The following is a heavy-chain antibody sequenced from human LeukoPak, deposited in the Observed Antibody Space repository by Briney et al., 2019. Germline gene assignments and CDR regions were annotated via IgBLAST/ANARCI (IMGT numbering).Heavy chain of an antibody. V-gene: IGHV4-4*07. D-gene: IGHD1-26*01. CDR1: GGSISSYY. J-gene: IGHJ6*03. Sequence: SETLSLTCTVSGGSISSYYWSWIRQPAGKGLEWIGRIYTSGSTNYNPSLKSRVTISVATSKNQFSLKLSSVTAADTAVYYCARGGELPSSYYYMDVWGKGTTVTVSS. CDR2: IYTSGST. CDR3: ARGGELPSSYYYMDV.